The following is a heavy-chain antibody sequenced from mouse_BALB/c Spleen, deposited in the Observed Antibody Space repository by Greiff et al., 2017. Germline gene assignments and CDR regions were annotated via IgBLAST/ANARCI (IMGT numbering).Heavy chain of an antibody. CDR3: ARDYGSSYEAWFAY. Sequence: EVQVVESGPELVKPGASVKMSCKASGYTFTSYVMHWVKQKPGQGLEWIGYINPYNDGTKYNEKFKGKATLTSDKSSSTAYMELSSLTSEDSAVYYCARDYGSSYEAWFAYWGQGTLVTVSA. CDR1: GYTFTSYV. CDR2: INPYNDGT. J-gene: IGHJ3*01. D-gene: IGHD1-1*01. V-gene: IGHV1-14*01.